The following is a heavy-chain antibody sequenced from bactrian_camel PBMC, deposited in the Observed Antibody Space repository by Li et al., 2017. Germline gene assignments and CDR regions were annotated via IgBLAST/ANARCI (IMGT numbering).Heavy chain of an antibody. J-gene: IGHJ6*01. CDR2: ITKGGGTT. CDR1: GFTFSLYY. V-gene: IGHV3S40*01. CDR3: VTDAWLVGSAGETDFAY. Sequence: VQLVESGGGLVQPRGSLRLSCGAFGFTFSLYYMSWVRQAPGKGLEWVSSITKGGGTTAYLDSVKGRFTISRDNAANTVYLQMNSLKPEDTSVYYCVTDAWLVGSAGETDFAYWGQGTQVTVS. D-gene: IGHD5*01.